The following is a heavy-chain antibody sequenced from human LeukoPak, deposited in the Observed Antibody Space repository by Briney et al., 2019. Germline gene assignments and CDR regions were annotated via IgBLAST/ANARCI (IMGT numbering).Heavy chain of an antibody. J-gene: IGHJ4*02. D-gene: IGHD3-9*01. CDR1: GYTYTSYY. CDR3: ARGIEYYEILTGYEPPDY. Sequence: ASVKVSCKASGYTYTSYYMHWVRQAPGQGLEWMGIINPSGGSTSYAQKFQGRVTMTRDTSTSTVYMELSSLRSEDTAVYYCARGIEYYEILTGYEPPDYWGQGTLVTVSS. CDR2: INPSGGST. V-gene: IGHV1-46*03.